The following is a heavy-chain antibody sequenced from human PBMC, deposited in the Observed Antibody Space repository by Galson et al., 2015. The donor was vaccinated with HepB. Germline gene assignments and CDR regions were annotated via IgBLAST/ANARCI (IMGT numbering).Heavy chain of an antibody. Sequence: SVKVSCKASEGTFSSYTISWVRQAPGQGLEWMGRIIPILGIANYAQKFQGRVTITADKSTSTAYMELSSLRSEDTAVYYCARADSSSGLFDYWGQGTLVTVSS. CDR2: IIPILGIA. J-gene: IGHJ4*02. CDR3: ARADSSSGLFDY. CDR1: EGTFSSYT. V-gene: IGHV1-69*02. D-gene: IGHD6-6*01.